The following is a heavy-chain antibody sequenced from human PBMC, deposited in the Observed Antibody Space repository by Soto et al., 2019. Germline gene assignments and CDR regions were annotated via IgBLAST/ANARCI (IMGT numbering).Heavy chain of an antibody. D-gene: IGHD3-22*01. CDR2: ISAYNGNT. J-gene: IGHJ6*02. CDR3: ARVEFPYYYDSSGPPYYYYGMDV. CDR1: GYTFTSYG. V-gene: IGHV1-18*01. Sequence: GASVKVSCKASGYTFTSYGISWVRQAPGQGLEWMGWISAYNGNTNYAQKLQGRVTMTTDTSTSTAYMELRSLRSDDTAVYYCARVEFPYYYDSSGPPYYYYGMDVWGHGTLVTVSS.